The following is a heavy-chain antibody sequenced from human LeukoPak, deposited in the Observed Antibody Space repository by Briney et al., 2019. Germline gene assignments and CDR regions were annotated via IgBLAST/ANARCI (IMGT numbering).Heavy chain of an antibody. J-gene: IGHJ4*02. CDR3: ASRLDYYGSSIGEGFYFDY. D-gene: IGHD3-10*01. V-gene: IGHV1-69*06. Sequence: ASVKVSCKASGGTFSSYAISWVRQAPGQGLEWMGGIIPIFGTANYAQKFQGRVTITADKSTSTAYMELSSLRSEDTAVYYCASRLDYYGSSIGEGFYFDYWGQGTLVTVSS. CDR2: IIPIFGTA. CDR1: GGTFSSYA.